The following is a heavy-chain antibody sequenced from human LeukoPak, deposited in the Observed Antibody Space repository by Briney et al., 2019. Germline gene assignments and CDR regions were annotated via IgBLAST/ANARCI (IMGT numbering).Heavy chain of an antibody. CDR3: AKDFTRYSSSFDY. CDR2: INTDGSNT. J-gene: IGHJ4*02. CDR1: GFTFSSYW. D-gene: IGHD6-13*01. Sequence: GGSLRLSCVASGFTFSSYWMHWVRQDPRKGLVWLSRINTDGSNTDYADSAKGRFTISRDNAKSSLYLQMNSLRAEDTALYYCAKDFTRYSSSFDYWGQGTLVTVSS. V-gene: IGHV3-74*01.